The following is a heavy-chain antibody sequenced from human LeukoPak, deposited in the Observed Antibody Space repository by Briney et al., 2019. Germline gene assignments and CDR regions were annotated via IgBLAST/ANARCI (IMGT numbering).Heavy chain of an antibody. Sequence: PGGSLRLSCAASGFTFSNAWKSWVRQAPGKGVEGVGRFKSKTDRGTTDYAAPVKGRFTISRDDSKNTLYLQMNSLKTEDTAVYYCTTDDSVVVPAARSPIESVDYWGQGTLVTVSS. D-gene: IGHD2-2*01. CDR2: FKSKTDRGTT. V-gene: IGHV3-15*01. CDR3: TTDDSVVVPAARSPIESVDY. CDR1: GFTFSNAW. J-gene: IGHJ4*02.